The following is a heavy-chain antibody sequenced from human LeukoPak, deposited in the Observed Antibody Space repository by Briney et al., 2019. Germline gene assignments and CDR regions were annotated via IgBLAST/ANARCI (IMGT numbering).Heavy chain of an antibody. CDR2: ISGSGGST. CDR1: GFTFSSYA. CDR3: AELGITMIGGV. D-gene: IGHD3-10*02. J-gene: IGHJ6*04. Sequence: GGSLRLSCAPSGFTFSSYAMSWVRQAPGKGLEWVSAISGSGGSTYYAGSVKGRFTISRDNSKNTLYLQMNSLRAEDTAVYYCAELGITMIGGVWGKGTTVTISS. V-gene: IGHV3-23*01.